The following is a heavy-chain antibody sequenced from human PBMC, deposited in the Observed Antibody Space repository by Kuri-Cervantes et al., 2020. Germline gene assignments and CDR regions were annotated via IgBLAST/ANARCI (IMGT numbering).Heavy chain of an antibody. Sequence: ASVKVSCKASAYTFTGYYMHWVRQAPGQGLEWMGWINPNSGGTNYAQKFQGRVTMTRDTSISTAYMELSRLRDDDAATYYCARGGIGNFDCWGQGTLVTVSS. J-gene: IGHJ4*02. CDR3: ARGGIGNFDC. CDR1: AYTFTGYY. CDR2: INPNSGGT. D-gene: IGHD1-26*01. V-gene: IGHV1-2*02.